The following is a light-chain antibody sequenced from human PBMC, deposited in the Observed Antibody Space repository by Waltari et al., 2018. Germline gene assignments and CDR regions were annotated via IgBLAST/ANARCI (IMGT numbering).Light chain of an antibody. CDR3: SSHTTIASHVI. V-gene: IGLV2-14*01. J-gene: IGLJ2*01. CDR2: EVS. CDR1: SSDIGGYKY. Sequence: QSALTQPASVSGSPGQSITISCTGTSSDIGGYKYVSWYQQHPGKAPKPMIYEVSNRPSGLPDRFSGSKSGNTATLTVSGLQAEDEADYYCSSHTTIASHVIFGGGTKVTVL.